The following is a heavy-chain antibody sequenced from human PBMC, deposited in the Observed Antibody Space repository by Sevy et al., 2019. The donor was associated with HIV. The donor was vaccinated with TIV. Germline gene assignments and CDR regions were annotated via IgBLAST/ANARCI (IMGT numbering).Heavy chain of an antibody. CDR3: TTDHHRDGIVVVPFEY. J-gene: IGHJ4*02. Sequence: GGSLRLSCAASGFTFSNAWMSWVRQSPGKGQEWVGRIRSKAGGGTTDYATIVKGKFTILKNNSRDILYLQLNSLETEDTAVYYCTTDHHRDGIVVVPFEYWGQGTLVTVSS. CDR2: IRSKAGGGTT. D-gene: IGHD2-15*01. CDR1: GFTFSNAW. V-gene: IGHV3-15*01.